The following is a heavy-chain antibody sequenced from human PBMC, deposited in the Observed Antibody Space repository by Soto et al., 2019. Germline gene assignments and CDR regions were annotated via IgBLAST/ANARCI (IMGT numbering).Heavy chain of an antibody. CDR1: GFTFSSYG. CDR2: ISYDGSNK. Sequence: GGSLRLSCAASGFTFSSYGMHWVRQAPVKGLEWVAVISYDGSNKYYADSVKGRFTVSRDNSKNTLYLQMNSLRAEDTAVYYCAKGRYFTDYWGQGTLVTVSS. CDR3: AKGRYFTDY. V-gene: IGHV3-30*18. J-gene: IGHJ4*02. D-gene: IGHD1-1*01.